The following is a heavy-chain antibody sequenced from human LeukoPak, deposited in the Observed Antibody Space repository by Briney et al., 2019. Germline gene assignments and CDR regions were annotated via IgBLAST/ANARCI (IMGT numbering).Heavy chain of an antibody. V-gene: IGHV3-30*18. CDR1: GIKFSNYD. CDR3: AKDCSSTSCYGVMDAFDI. Sequence: GGSLRLSCAASGIKFSNYDMDWVRQAPGKGLEWVATISYDGSYKYYADFVKGRFTISRDNSKNMLFLQMNGLRAEDTAVYYCAKDCSSTSCYGVMDAFDIWGQGTMVTVSS. J-gene: IGHJ3*02. D-gene: IGHD2-2*01. CDR2: ISYDGSYK.